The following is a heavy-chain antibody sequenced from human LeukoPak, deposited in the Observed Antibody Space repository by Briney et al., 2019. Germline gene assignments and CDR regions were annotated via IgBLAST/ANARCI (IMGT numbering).Heavy chain of an antibody. Sequence: SETLSLTCTVSGGCISSYYWSWIRQPPGKGLEWIGYIYYSGSTNYNPSLKSRVTISVDTSKNQFSLKLSSVTAADTAVYYCARALNWFDPWGQGTLVTVSS. CDR3: ARALNWFDP. D-gene: IGHD3-3*02. V-gene: IGHV4-59*08. CDR1: GGCISSYY. CDR2: IYYSGST. J-gene: IGHJ5*02.